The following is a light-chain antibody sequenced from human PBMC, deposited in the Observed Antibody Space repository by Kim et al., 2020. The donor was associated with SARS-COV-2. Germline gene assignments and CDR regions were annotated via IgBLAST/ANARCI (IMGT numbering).Light chain of an antibody. Sequence: DIVMTQSPDSLAVSLGERATINCKSSQSVLYSFNNKNYLSWYQQKPGQPPKLLIYWASTRESGVPVRFSGSGSGTDFTLTISSLQAEDVAVYYCQQYYSTPPLTFGGGTKVDIK. CDR2: WAS. CDR1: QSVLYSFNNKNY. V-gene: IGKV4-1*01. J-gene: IGKJ4*01. CDR3: QQYYSTPPLT.